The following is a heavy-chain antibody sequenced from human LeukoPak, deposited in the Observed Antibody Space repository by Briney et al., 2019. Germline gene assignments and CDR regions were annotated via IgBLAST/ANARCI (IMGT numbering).Heavy chain of an antibody. D-gene: IGHD1-20*01. CDR2: IYSGGST. CDR1: GFTISGNY. V-gene: IGHV3-53*01. CDR3: ARDRLRYNWNDARVGAFDI. Sequence: GGSLRLSCAASGFTISGNYMSWVRQAPGKGLEWVSVIYSGGSTYYADSVKGRFTISRDNSKNTLYLQMNSLRAEDTAVYYCARDRLRYNWNDARVGAFDIWGQGTMVTVSS. J-gene: IGHJ3*02.